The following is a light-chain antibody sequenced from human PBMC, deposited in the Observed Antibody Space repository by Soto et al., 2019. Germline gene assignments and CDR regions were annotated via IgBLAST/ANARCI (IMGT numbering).Light chain of an antibody. CDR1: SSDIGAYNS. CDR3: CSRATSNPYV. CDR2: EVS. Sequence: QSVLTQPASVSGSPGQSITISCTGTSSDIGAYNSVSWYQQHPGKAPKLMIYEVSNRPSGVSNRFSASKSGNTASLTISGLQAEDEADYYCCSRATSNPYVFGTGTKVTVL. V-gene: IGLV2-14*01. J-gene: IGLJ1*01.